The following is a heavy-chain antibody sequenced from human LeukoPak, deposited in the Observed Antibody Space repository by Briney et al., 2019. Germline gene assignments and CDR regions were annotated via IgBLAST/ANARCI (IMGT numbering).Heavy chain of an antibody. D-gene: IGHD6-13*01. V-gene: IGHV4-59*01. Sequence: SETLSLTCTVSGGSISSYYWSWIRQPPGKGLEWIGYIYYSGSTNYNPSLRSRVTISVDTSKNQFSLKLSSVTAADTAVYYCAREEPGVGYNYWGQGTLVTVSS. J-gene: IGHJ4*02. CDR2: IYYSGST. CDR1: GGSISSYY. CDR3: AREEPGVGYNY.